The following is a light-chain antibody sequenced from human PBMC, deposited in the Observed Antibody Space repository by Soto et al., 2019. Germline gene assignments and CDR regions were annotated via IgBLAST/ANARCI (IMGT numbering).Light chain of an antibody. CDR3: QQYGSSGT. V-gene: IGKV3-20*01. CDR2: GAS. J-gene: IGKJ1*01. Sequence: EIVLTQSPGTLSLSPGERATLSCRASQSVSNNYLAWYQQKPGQAPRLLIYGASNRATGIPDRFSGSGSGTDFTLTISRLESEDFAVYYCQQYGSSGTFGQGTKGEIK. CDR1: QSVSNNY.